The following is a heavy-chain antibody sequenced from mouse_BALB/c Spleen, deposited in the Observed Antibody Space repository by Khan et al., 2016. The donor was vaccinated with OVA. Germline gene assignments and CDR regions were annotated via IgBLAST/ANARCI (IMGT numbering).Heavy chain of an antibody. CDR2: INPKNGGT. J-gene: IGHJ4*01. Sequence: MQLEESGPELVKPGASVKISCKTSGYTFPEYTVHWVKQSLGKSLDWIGVINPKNGGTAYNQKFKDKATLTVDKSSSTAYMEFRSLTSEDSALYYCARDAGRYWGQGTSVTVAS. CDR3: ARDAGRY. V-gene: IGHV1-18*01. CDR1: GYTFPEYT. D-gene: IGHD3-3*01.